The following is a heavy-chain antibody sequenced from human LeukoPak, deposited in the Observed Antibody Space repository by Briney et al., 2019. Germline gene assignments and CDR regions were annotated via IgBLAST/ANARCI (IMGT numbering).Heavy chain of an antibody. J-gene: IGHJ5*02. CDR2: IIPIFGTA. D-gene: IGHD3-3*01. CDR1: GYTFTNYY. V-gene: IGHV1-69*13. CDR3: ARAVWSGYYLNWFDP. Sequence: SVKVSCKASGYTFTNYYIHWVRQAPGQGLEWMGGIIPIFGTANYAQKFQGRVTITADESTSTACMELSSLRSEDTAVYYCARAVWSGYYLNWFDPWGQGTLVTVSS.